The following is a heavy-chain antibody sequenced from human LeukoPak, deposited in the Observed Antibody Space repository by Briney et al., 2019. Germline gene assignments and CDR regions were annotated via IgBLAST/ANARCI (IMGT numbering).Heavy chain of an antibody. CDR2: IYSGGDT. D-gene: IGHD1-26*01. J-gene: IGHJ4*02. CDR1: GFTFSSYA. CDR3: ARDSGGYSRRFDY. Sequence: PGGSLRLSCAASGFTFSSYAMSWVRQAPGKGLEWVSVIYSGGDTYYADSVKDRFIISRDNSKNTLYLQMNSLRAEDTAVYYCARDSGGYSRRFDYWGQGTLVTVSS. V-gene: IGHV3-66*01.